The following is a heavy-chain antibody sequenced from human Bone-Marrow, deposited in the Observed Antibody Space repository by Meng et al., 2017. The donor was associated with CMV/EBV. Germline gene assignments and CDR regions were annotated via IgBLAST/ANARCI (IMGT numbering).Heavy chain of an antibody. J-gene: IGHJ4*02. Sequence: GSLRLSCTVSGGSISSSSYYWGWIRQPPGKGLEWIGEINHSGSTNYNPSLKSRVTISVDTSKHQFSLKLSSVTAADTAVYYCARGWQYQLPPYFDYWGQGTLVTVSS. D-gene: IGHD2-2*01. CDR1: GGSISSSSYY. V-gene: IGHV4-39*07. CDR3: ARGWQYQLPPYFDY. CDR2: INHSGST.